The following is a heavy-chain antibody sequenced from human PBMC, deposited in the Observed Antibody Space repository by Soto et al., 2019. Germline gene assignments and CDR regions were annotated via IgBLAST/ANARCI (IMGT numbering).Heavy chain of an antibody. V-gene: IGHV1-69*13. CDR2: IIPIFGTA. J-gene: IGHJ6*02. CDR3: ARVYVPAASHYYYYGMEV. CDR1: GVTFSSYA. Sequence: SVKVSCKASGVTFSSYAISWVRQAPGQGLEWMGGIIPIFGTANYAQKFQGRVTITADESTSTAYMELSSLRSEDTAVYYCARVYVPAASHYYYYGMEVWGHGTTVTVSS. D-gene: IGHD2-2*01.